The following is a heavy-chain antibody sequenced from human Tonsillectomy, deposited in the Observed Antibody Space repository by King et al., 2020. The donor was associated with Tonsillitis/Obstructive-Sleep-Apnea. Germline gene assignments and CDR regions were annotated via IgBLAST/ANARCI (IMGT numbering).Heavy chain of an antibody. V-gene: IGHV3-9*01. Sequence: VQLVESGGGLVQPGRSLRLSCAASGFTFDDYAMHWVRQAPGKGLEWVSGIGWDSGNIGYAASVKGRFTISRDNAKNSLFLQMNSLTPEDTALYYCAKAPSPIVVIPGANRAQGLDYYMDVWGKGTTVTVAS. D-gene: IGHD2-2*01. CDR2: IGWDSGNI. CDR3: AKAPSPIVVIPGANRAQGLDYYMDV. J-gene: IGHJ6*03. CDR1: GFTFDDYA.